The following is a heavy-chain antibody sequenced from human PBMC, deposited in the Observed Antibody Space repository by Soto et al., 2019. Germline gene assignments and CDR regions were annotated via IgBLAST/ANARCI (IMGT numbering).Heavy chain of an antibody. J-gene: IGHJ5*02. CDR3: ARVRKEELGWNWFDP. V-gene: IGHV5-51*01. CDR2: IYPGDSDT. D-gene: IGHD7-27*01. Sequence: PGESLKISCKGSGYRFTSYWIGWVRQMPGKGLEWMGIIYPGDSDTRYSPSFQGQVTISADKSISTAYLQWSSLKASDTAMYYCARVRKEELGWNWFDPWGQGTLVTVSS. CDR1: GYRFTSYW.